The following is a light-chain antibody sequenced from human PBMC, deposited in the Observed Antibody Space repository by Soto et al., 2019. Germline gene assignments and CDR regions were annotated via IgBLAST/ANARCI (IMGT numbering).Light chain of an antibody. V-gene: IGKV1-5*01. CDR3: QQYHNYWT. CDR2: DAS. CDR1: QSISSW. Sequence: DIQMTQSPSTLSASVRDRVTITCWASQSISSWLAWYQQKPGKAPKLLIYDASSLESGVPSRFSGSGSGTEFTLTISSLQPDDFATYYCQQYHNYWTFGQGTKVDIK. J-gene: IGKJ1*01.